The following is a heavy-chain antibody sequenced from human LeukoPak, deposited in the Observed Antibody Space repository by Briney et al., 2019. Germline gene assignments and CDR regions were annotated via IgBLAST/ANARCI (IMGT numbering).Heavy chain of an antibody. CDR3: AREWQYQFDY. V-gene: IGHV4-39*07. CDR1: SGSVSNSHYY. CDR2: IFYSGNT. D-gene: IGHD4-11*01. J-gene: IGHJ4*02. Sequence: PSETLSLTCTVSSGSVSNSHYYWAWVRQPPGKGLEWLGSIFYSGNTHYNPSLKSPVTISIDTSKNQFSLKVTSVTAADTAVYYCAREWQYQFDYWGQGSLVTVSS.